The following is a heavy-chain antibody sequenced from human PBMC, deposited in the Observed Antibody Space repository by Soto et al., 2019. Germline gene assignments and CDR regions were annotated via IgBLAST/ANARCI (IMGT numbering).Heavy chain of an antibody. CDR1: GGSFSGYY. V-gene: IGHV4-34*01. CDR2: INHSGST. J-gene: IGHJ4*02. Sequence: PSETLSHTCAVYGGSFSGYYWSWIRQPPGKGLEWIGEINHSGSTNYNPSLKSRVTISVDTSKNQFSLKLSSVTAADTSVYYSARKRTVIRMTQYYFVNWGQGTLVTVYS. CDR3: ARKRTVIRMTQYYFVN. D-gene: IGHD1-1*01.